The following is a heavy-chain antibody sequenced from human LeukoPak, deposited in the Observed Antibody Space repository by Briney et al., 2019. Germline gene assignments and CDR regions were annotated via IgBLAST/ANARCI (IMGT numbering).Heavy chain of an antibody. CDR1: GYIFSGYY. J-gene: IGHJ5*02. CDR2: INPNSGGA. D-gene: IGHD2-15*01. CDR3: AKGPPEYCSGGSCHSGRNWIAP. Sequence: GASVKVSFKASGYIFSGYYMHWLRQAPGQGLEWMGWINPNSGGADYAQKFQGGVTMTRDTSISTAYMALSRLRSDDTAVYYLAKGPPEYCSGGSCHSGRNWIAPWGQGTLATVPS. V-gene: IGHV1-2*02.